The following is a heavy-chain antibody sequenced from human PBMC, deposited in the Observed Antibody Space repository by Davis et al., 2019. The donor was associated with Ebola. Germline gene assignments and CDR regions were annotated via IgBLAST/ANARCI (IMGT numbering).Heavy chain of an antibody. CDR1: GGSISSSSYY. CDR2: IYYSGST. CDR3: ARDLRTGGDYDYYYYYGMDV. V-gene: IGHV4-39*02. D-gene: IGHD2-21*02. Sequence: SETLSLTCTVSGGSISSSSYYWGWIRQPPGKGLEWIGSIYYSGSTYYNPSLKSRVTISVDTSKNQFSLKLSSVTAADTAVYYCARDLRTGGDYDYYYYYGMDVWGQGTTVTVSS. J-gene: IGHJ6*02.